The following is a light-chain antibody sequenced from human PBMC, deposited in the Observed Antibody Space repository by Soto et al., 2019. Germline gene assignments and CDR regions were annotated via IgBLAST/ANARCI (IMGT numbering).Light chain of an antibody. CDR1: SSDVGSYNL. CDR2: EGS. CDR3: SSYAGSNNLL. J-gene: IGLJ2*01. Sequence: QSVLTQPASVSGSPGQSITISCTGTSSDVGSYNLVSWYQQHPGKAPKLMIYEGSKRPSGVSNRFSGSKSGNTASLTVSGLQPEDEADYYCSSYAGSNNLLFGGGTKLTVL. V-gene: IGLV2-14*02.